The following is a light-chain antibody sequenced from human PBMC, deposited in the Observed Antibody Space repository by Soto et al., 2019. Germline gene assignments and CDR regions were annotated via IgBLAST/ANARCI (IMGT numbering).Light chain of an antibody. CDR3: SSYTSAATYV. J-gene: IGLJ1*01. CDR1: SSDVGAYNY. V-gene: IGLV2-14*03. CDR2: DVT. Sequence: QSALTQPASVSGSPGQSITISCTGSSSDVGAYNYDSWYQLHHPGEAPKLIIYDVTHRPAGVSNRFSGSKSGNTASLTISGLQTEDEADYYCSSYTSAATYVFGTGTKLTVL.